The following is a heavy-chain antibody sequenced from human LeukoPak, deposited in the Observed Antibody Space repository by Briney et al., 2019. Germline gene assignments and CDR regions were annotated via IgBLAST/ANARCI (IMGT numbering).Heavy chain of an antibody. CDR2: INPSGGST. V-gene: IGHV1-46*01. J-gene: IGHJ4*02. CDR3: ARRGIAVAGSPTPFDY. CDR1: GYXFTSYY. Sequence: ASVKVSCKASGYXFTSYYIHWVRQAPGQGLEWMGIINPSGGSTSYAQKFQGRVTMTRDTSTSTVYMELSSLRSEDTAVYYCARRGIAVAGSPTPFDYWGQGTLVTVSS. D-gene: IGHD6-19*01.